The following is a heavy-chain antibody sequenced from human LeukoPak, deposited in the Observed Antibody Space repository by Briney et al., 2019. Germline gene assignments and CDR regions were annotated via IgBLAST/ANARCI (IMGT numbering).Heavy chain of an antibody. V-gene: IGHV5-51*01. D-gene: IGHD2-15*01. CDR3: ARLGYCSGGTCSSGYFYGMDV. CDR1: ATTFTNSW. J-gene: IGHJ6*02. Sequence: GESLQISCQAPATTFTNSWIAWVRQLPGKGLEWMGIIFVGDSDTTYSPSFQGQVTISADRSISTAYLQWNSLKASDTAMYFCARLGYCSGGTCSSGYFYGMDVWGQGTTVTVSS. CDR2: IFVGDSDT.